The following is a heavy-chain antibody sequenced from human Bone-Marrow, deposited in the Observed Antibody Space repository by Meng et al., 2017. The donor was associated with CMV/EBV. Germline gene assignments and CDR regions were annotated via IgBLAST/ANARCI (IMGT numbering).Heavy chain of an antibody. CDR1: GFTFSRYG. Sequence: AASGFTFSRYGMHWVRQAPGKGLEWVAVISYDGSNKYYADSVKGRFTISRDNSKNTLYLQMNSLRAEDTAVYYCAKTTGDYYWYFDLWGRGTLVTVSS. V-gene: IGHV3-30*18. D-gene: IGHD7-27*01. J-gene: IGHJ2*01. CDR3: AKTTGDYYWYFDL. CDR2: ISYDGSNK.